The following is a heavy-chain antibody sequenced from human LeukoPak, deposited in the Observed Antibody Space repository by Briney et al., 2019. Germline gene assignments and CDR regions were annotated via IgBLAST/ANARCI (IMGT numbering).Heavy chain of an antibody. V-gene: IGHV3-23*01. CDR1: GFTFSTYG. Sequence: PGGSLRLSCAASGFTFSTYGMSWVRQAPGKGLEWVSAMSGNGGSTYYADSVKGRFTISRDNSKNTLYLQMNSLRADDTALYYCAKDSPVATVWGQGTLVTVSS. D-gene: IGHD6-13*01. CDR3: AKDSPVATV. CDR2: MSGNGGST. J-gene: IGHJ4*02.